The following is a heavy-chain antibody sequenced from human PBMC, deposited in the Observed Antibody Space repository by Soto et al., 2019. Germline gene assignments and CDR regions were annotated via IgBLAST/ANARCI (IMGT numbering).Heavy chain of an antibody. CDR1: GYSFTSYW. J-gene: IGHJ4*02. CDR3: AIMGIAVAGTVDY. Sequence: GESLKISCKGSGYSFTSYWISCVRQMPGKGLEWVGRSDPSESYTNYSPSFQGHVTISADKSISTAYLQWSSLKASDTAMYYWAIMGIAVAGTVDYWGQGTLVTVAS. V-gene: IGHV5-10-1*01. CDR2: SDPSESYT. D-gene: IGHD6-19*01.